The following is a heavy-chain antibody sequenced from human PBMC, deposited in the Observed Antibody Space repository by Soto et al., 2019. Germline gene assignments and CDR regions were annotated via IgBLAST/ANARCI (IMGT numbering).Heavy chain of an antibody. J-gene: IGHJ6*02. CDR2: IYHSGST. CDR1: GGSISRSNW. CDR3: ASVRGGYYYAMDV. V-gene: IGHV4-4*02. D-gene: IGHD3-10*02. Sequence: SETLCLTCAVSGGSISRSNWWGWVRQPPGKGLEWIGEIYHSGSTNYNPSLKSRVTISVDKSKNQFSLKLSSVTAADTAVYYCASVRGGYYYAMDVWGQGTTVT.